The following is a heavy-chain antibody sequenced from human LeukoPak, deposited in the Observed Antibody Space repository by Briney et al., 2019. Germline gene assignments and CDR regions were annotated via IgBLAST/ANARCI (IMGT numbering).Heavy chain of an antibody. J-gene: IGHJ4*02. D-gene: IGHD3-10*01. CDR3: ARGNPLWFGEFSSY. V-gene: IGHV3-48*01. CDR1: GFTFSSYS. CDR2: ISSSSSTI. Sequence: GGSLRLSCAASGFTFSSYSMNWVRQAPGKGLERVSYISSSSSTIYCADSVKGRFTISRDNAKNSLYLQMNSLRAEDTAVYYCARGNPLWFGEFSSYWGQGTLVTVSS.